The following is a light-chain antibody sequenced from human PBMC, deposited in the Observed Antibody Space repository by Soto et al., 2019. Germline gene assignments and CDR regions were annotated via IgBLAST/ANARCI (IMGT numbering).Light chain of an antibody. CDR2: DVG. CDR3: SSYTTSSTYV. Sequence: QSALTQPASVSGSPGQSITISCTGTSSDVGGYNYVSWYQQHPGKAPNVMIYDVGSRPSGVSNRFSGSKSGNTASLSISGLQAEDEADYYCSSYTTSSTYVFRTGTKLTVL. V-gene: IGLV2-14*01. J-gene: IGLJ1*01. CDR1: SSDVGGYNY.